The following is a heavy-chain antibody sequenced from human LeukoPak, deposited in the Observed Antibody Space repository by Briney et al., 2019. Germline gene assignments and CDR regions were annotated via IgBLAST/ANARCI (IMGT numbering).Heavy chain of an antibody. J-gene: IGHJ6*02. D-gene: IGHD3-10*01. CDR2: IYHSGST. CDR1: GGSISSSNW. Sequence: PSETLSLTCAVSGGSISSSNWWSWVRQPPGKGLEWIGEIYHSGSTNYNPSLKSRVTISVDKSKNQFSLKPSSVTAADTAVYYCASLITMVRGVIINPYYYGMDVWGQGTTVTVSS. V-gene: IGHV4-4*02. CDR3: ASLITMVRGVIINPYYYGMDV.